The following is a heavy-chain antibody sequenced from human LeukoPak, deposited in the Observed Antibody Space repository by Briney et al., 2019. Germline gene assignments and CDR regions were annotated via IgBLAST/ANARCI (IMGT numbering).Heavy chain of an antibody. D-gene: IGHD3-10*01. CDR1: GYTFTGYY. J-gene: IGHJ4*02. CDR2: INPNSGGT. V-gene: IGHV1-2*02. CDR3: ARGGITMVRGVILSPFDY. Sequence: ASVKVSCKASGYTFTGYYMHWVRQAPGQGLEWMGWINPNSGGTKYAQKFQGRVTMTRDTSISTAYMELSSLRSEDTAVYYCARGGITMVRGVILSPFDYWGQGTLVTVSS.